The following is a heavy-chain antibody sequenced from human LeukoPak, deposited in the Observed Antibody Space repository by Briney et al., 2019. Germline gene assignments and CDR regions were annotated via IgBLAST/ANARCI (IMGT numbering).Heavy chain of an antibody. CDR1: GFTFSSYA. V-gene: IGHV3-23*01. D-gene: IGHD3-22*01. CDR3: ANTGPTDSTKYYYDSSGRLRYNWFDP. J-gene: IGHJ5*02. Sequence: GGSLRLSCAASGFTFSSYAMSWVRQAPGKGLEWVSAISGSGGSTYYAASVKGRFTISRDNSKNTLYLQMNSLRAEDTAVYHCANTGPTDSTKYYYDSSGRLRYNWFDPWGQGTLVTVSS. CDR2: ISGSGGST.